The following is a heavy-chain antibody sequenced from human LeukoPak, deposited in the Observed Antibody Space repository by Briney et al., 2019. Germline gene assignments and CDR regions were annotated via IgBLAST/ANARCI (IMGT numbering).Heavy chain of an antibody. CDR2: INPNSGGT. J-gene: IGHJ4*02. D-gene: IGHD5-18*01. CDR1: GYIFTDYY. Sequence: ASVKVSCKASGYIFTDYYMHWVRQAPGQGLEWMGWINPNSGGTNYAQKFQGRVTMTRDTSISTAYMELRRLRSDDTAVYYCARGGPSKWIQLWPQDYWGQGTLVTVSS. CDR3: ARGGPSKWIQLWPQDY. V-gene: IGHV1-2*02.